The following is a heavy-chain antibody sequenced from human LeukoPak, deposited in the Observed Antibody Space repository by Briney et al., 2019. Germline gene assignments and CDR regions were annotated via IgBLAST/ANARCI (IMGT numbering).Heavy chain of an antibody. D-gene: IGHD6-13*01. Sequence: ASVKVSCKASGYTFTSYYIHWVRQAPGQGLEWMGIINPSGDITSYAQKFQGRVTMTRDTSTSTVHMELSSLRSEDTAVYYCARDYSSSWPRRYFDYWGQGTLVTVSS. CDR2: INPSGDIT. J-gene: IGHJ4*02. V-gene: IGHV1-46*01. CDR3: ARDYSSSWPRRYFDY. CDR1: GYTFTSYY.